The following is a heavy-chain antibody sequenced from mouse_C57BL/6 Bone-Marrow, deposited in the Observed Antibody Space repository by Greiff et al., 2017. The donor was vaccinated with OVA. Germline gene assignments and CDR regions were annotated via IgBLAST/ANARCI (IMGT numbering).Heavy chain of an antibody. Sequence: EVKLQESGPELVKPGASVKMSCKASGYTFTDYYMHWVKQSHGKSLEWIGYINPNNGGTRYNQKFKGKATLTVNKSSSTAYMELRSLTSDDSAVNYCARRGPFAYWGQGTLVTVSA. V-gene: IGHV1-22*01. J-gene: IGHJ3*01. CDR3: ARRGPFAY. CDR1: GYTFTDYY. CDR2: INPNNGGT. D-gene: IGHD3-3*01.